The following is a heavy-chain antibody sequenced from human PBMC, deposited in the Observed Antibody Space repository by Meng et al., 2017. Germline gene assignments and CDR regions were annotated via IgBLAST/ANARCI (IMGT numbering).Heavy chain of an antibody. CDR3: AGVKVIMFSN. CDR2: VYHSGST. Sequence: ESLKISCTVSGYSISSGYYWGSIRQPPGKGLEWIGFVYHSGSTYYNPSLKSRVTISVDTSKKQFSLKLRSVTAADTDIYYCAGVKVIMFSNWGQGTLVTVSS. V-gene: IGHV4-38-2*02. CDR1: GYSISSGYY. D-gene: IGHD3-16*01. J-gene: IGHJ4*02.